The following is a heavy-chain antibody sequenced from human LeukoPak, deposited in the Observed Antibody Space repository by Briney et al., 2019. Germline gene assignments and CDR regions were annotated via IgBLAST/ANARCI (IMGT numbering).Heavy chain of an antibody. Sequence: PSETLSLTCTVSGGSISGYYWSWIRQPPGKGLEWIGYIYYTGNTYYNPSLKSPVIISVDTSKNQFSLKLSSVTAADTAVYYCARAYDSSGYYYYYYFDYWGQGTLVTVSS. CDR3: ARAYDSSGYYYYYYFDY. CDR1: GGSISGYY. J-gene: IGHJ4*02. V-gene: IGHV4-59*06. CDR2: IYYTGNT. D-gene: IGHD3-22*01.